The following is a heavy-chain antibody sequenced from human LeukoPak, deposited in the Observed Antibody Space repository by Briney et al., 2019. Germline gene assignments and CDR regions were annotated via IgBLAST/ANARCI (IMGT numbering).Heavy chain of an antibody. CDR3: AQGYSYGQGFDY. D-gene: IGHD5-18*01. V-gene: IGHV3-53*01. J-gene: IGHJ4*02. CDR2: IYSGGST. CDR1: GFTASSNY. Sequence: GGSLRLSCAASGFTASSNYMSWVRQAPGKGLEWVSVIYSGGSTYYADSVKGRFTISRDNSKNTLYLQMNSLRAEDTAVYYCAQGYSYGQGFDYWGQGTLVTVSS.